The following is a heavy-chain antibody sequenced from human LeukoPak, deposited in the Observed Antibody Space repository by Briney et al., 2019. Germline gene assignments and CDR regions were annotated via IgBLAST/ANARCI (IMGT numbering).Heavy chain of an antibody. V-gene: IGHV1-18*01. Sequence: ASVKVSCKASGYTFTSYGISWVRQAPGQGLEWMGWISAYNGNTNYAQELQGRVTMTTDTSTSTAYMELRGLRSDDTAVHYCARDFPRDYDILTGYYMAGWFDPWGQGTLVTVSS. J-gene: IGHJ5*02. D-gene: IGHD3-9*01. CDR3: ARDFPRDYDILTGYYMAGWFDP. CDR1: GYTFTSYG. CDR2: ISAYNGNT.